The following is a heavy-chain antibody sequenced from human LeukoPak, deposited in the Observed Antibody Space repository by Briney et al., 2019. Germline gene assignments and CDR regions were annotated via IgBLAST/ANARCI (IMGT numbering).Heavy chain of an antibody. J-gene: IGHJ3*02. D-gene: IGHD2-21*02. CDR2: FDPEDGET. CDR3: AREIGMQIVVVTAIPEGAFDI. CDR1: GYTLTELS. Sequence: ASVKVSCKVSGYTLTELSMHWVRQAPGKGLEWMGGFDPEDGETIYAQKFQGRVTMTEDTSASTAYMELSSLRSEDTAVYYCAREIGMQIVVVTAIPEGAFDIWGQGTMVTVSS. V-gene: IGHV1-24*01.